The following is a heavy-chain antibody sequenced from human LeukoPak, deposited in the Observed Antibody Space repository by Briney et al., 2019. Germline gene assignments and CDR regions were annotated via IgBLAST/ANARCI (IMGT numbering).Heavy chain of an antibody. Sequence: GESLKISCKGSGYFFMTYWIGWVRQMPGRGLEWMGIIYPGDSDTRYSPSFQGQVTISADKSISTAHLQWSSLKASDTAMYYCASTTYYYDSSPNDAFDIWGQGTMVTVSS. CDR1: GYFFMTYW. J-gene: IGHJ3*02. D-gene: IGHD3-22*01. CDR2: IYPGDSDT. V-gene: IGHV5-51*01. CDR3: ASTTYYYDSSPNDAFDI.